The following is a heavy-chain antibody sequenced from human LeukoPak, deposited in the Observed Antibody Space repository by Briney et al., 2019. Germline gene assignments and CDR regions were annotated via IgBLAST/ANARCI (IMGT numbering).Heavy chain of an antibody. Sequence: SETLSLTCTVSGVSVSNSYWTWIRQPPGKGLEWIGFIYYSGSTNYNPSLKSRVTISVDTSKNQFSLKLSSVTAADTAVYYCARAPIAAASANWFDPWGQGTLVTVSS. J-gene: IGHJ5*02. CDR1: GVSVSNSY. CDR3: ARAPIAAASANWFDP. CDR2: IYYSGST. D-gene: IGHD6-13*01. V-gene: IGHV4-59*08.